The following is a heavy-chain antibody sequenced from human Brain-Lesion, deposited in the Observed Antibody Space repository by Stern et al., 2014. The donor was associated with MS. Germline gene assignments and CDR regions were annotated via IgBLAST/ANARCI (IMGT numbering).Heavy chain of an antibody. J-gene: IGHJ5*02. D-gene: IGHD5-18*01. Sequence: VQLLESGPEVKKPGSSVQVSCKASGGTFATYPITWLRQAPGQGLEWMGRIIPIFGSPNYAQKFQGRVTITADRSTTTVYMKLSSLKSDDAAVYYCAKDGPALVTNWFDPWGRGTLVTVSS. CDR3: AKDGPALVTNWFDP. V-gene: IGHV1-69*06. CDR2: IIPIFGSP. CDR1: GGTFATYP.